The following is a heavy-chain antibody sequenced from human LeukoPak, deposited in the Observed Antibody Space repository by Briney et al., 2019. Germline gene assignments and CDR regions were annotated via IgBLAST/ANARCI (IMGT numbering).Heavy chain of an antibody. D-gene: IGHD6-19*01. V-gene: IGHV4-59*08. J-gene: IGHJ4*02. CDR2: ISYSGST. CDR3: ATHDPPYSSGWYVGY. Sequence: SETLSLTCTVSGGSISSYYWSWIRQPPGKGLEWIGYISYSGSTNYNPSLKSRVTISVDTSKNQFSLKLSPVTAADTAVYYCATHDPPYSSGWYVGYWGQGTLVTVSS. CDR1: GGSISSYY.